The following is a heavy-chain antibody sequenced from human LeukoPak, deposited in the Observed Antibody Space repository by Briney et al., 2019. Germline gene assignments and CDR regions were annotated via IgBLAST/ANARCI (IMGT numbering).Heavy chain of an antibody. Sequence: KPSETLSLTCTVSGGSISSSSYYWGWIRQPPGKGLEWIGGIYYSGSTYYNPSLKSRVTISVDTSKNQFSLKLSSVTAADTAVYYCASQAGSYWYFDLWGRGTLVTVSS. CDR2: IYYSGST. D-gene: IGHD6-13*01. J-gene: IGHJ2*01. V-gene: IGHV4-39*01. CDR3: ASQAGSYWYFDL. CDR1: GGSISSSSYY.